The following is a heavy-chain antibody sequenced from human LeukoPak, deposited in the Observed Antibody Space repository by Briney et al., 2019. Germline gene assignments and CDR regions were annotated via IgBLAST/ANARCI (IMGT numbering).Heavy chain of an antibody. Sequence: ASVKVSCKASGYTFTSYGISWVRQAPGQGLEWMRWISAYNGNTNYAQKLQGRVTMTTDTSTSTAYMELRSLRSDDTAVYYCARDRVAPTFNWFDPWGQGTLVTVSS. CDR2: ISAYNGNT. V-gene: IGHV1-18*04. J-gene: IGHJ5*02. D-gene: IGHD2/OR15-2a*01. CDR3: ARDRVAPTFNWFDP. CDR1: GYTFTSYG.